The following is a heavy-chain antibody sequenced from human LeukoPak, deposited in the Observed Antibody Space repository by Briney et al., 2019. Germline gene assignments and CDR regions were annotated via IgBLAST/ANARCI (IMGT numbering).Heavy chain of an antibody. V-gene: IGHV4-4*02. CDR2: IYHSGST. J-gene: IGHJ6*04. D-gene: IGHD3-10*01. CDR1: GGSISSSNW. CDR3: ARDLMVRGVISYYYGMDV. Sequence: SGTLSLTCAVSGGSISSSNWWSWVHQLPGKGLEWIGEIYHSGSTNYNPSLKSRVTISVDKSKNQFSLKLSSVTAADMAVYYCARDLMVRGVISYYYGMDVWGKGTTVTVSS.